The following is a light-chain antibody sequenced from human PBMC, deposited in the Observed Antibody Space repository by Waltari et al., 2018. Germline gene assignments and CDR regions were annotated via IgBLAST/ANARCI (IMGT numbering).Light chain of an antibody. CDR1: SSNIGAAYD. CDR2: RNN. V-gene: IGLV1-40*01. CDR3: QSYDSTLSAWV. Sequence: QFVLTQPPSVSGAPGHRVTISCTGSSSNIGAAYDVHWYKQLPGAAPQAVISRNNKRPLGVPDRFSASNSGTSASLVITGLQAEDEGDYYCQSYDSTLSAWVFGGGTRVTVL. J-gene: IGLJ3*02.